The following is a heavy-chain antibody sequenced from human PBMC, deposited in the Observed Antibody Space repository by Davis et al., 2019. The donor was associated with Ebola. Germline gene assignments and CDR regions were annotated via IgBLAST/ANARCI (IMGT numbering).Heavy chain of an antibody. CDR2: INEDGSAR. D-gene: IGHD6-6*01. Sequence: PGGSLRLSCAASGFTSSTYWMMWVRQAPGKGLDWVANINEDGSARYYVDSVKGRFTISRDNAKNSLYLQMDSLRVEDTAVYYCARVIEARPSYWGFDLWGRGTLVTVSS. CDR3: ARVIEARPSYWGFDL. V-gene: IGHV3-7*01. J-gene: IGHJ2*01. CDR1: GFTSSTYW.